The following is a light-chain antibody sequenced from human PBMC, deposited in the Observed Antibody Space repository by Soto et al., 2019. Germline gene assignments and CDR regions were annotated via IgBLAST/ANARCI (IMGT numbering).Light chain of an antibody. J-gene: IGKJ5*01. CDR3: QKLDSFPLN. CDR2: DVS. V-gene: IGKV1-5*01. Sequence: GDRVTITCRASQSISGWLARYQQKPGKAPKFLIYDVSNLESGVPLRFSGSGSGTESTLTISSLQPDDVATYYCQKLDSFPLNFGQGTRLEIK. CDR1: QSISGW.